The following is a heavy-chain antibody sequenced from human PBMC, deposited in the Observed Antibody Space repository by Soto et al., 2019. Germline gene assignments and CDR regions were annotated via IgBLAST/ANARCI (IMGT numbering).Heavy chain of an antibody. Sequence: GGSLRLSCAASGFTLSRYWVHWVRQVPGKGLVWVSRINPDGSTTNYADSVKGRFTVSRDNAKNTVYLHMNSLRAEDTAVYYCAKSNWFDSWGQGILVTVSS. CDR2: INPDGSTT. V-gene: IGHV3-74*01. CDR1: GFTLSRYW. J-gene: IGHJ5*01. CDR3: AKSNWFDS.